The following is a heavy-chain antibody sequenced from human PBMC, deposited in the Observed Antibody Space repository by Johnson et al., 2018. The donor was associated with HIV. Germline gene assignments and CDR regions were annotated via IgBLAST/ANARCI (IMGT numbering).Heavy chain of an antibody. V-gene: IGHV3-33*06. CDR2: IWFDGSNE. CDR1: GFTFSKYG. J-gene: IGHJ3*02. D-gene: IGHD1-26*01. CDR3: AKDLYYDAFDM. Sequence: QVQLVESGGGLVKPGGSLRLSCAASGFTFSKYGMHWVRQAPGKGLEWVAVIWFDGSNENYTDSVKGRFTVSRDNSKNTLYLQMNSLRAEDTAVYYCAKDLYYDAFDMWGQGTMVTVSS.